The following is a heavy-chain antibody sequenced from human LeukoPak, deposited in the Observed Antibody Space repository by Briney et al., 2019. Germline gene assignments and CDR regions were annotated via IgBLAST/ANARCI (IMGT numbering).Heavy chain of an antibody. CDR1: GFTFSSYS. CDR3: AKSFGSGSYYWFDP. V-gene: IGHV3-21*04. Sequence: GGSLRLSCAASGFTFSSYSMNWVRQAPGKGLEWVSSISSSSSYIYYADSVKGRFTISRDNSKNTLYLQMNSLRAEDTAVYYCAKSFGSGSYYWFDPWGQGTLVTVSS. J-gene: IGHJ5*02. CDR2: ISSSSSYI. D-gene: IGHD3-10*01.